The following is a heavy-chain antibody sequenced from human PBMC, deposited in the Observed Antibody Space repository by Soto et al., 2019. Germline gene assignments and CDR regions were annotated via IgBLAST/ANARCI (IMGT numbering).Heavy chain of an antibody. Sequence: KQSQTLSLTCAISGDSVSSNSAAWNWIRQSPSRGLEWLGRTYYRSKWYNDYAVSVKSRITINPDTSKNQFSLQLNSVTPEDTAVYYCARVLLLWFGELRDYYYYGMDVWGQGTTVTVSS. CDR3: ARVLLLWFGELRDYYYYGMDV. D-gene: IGHD3-10*01. V-gene: IGHV6-1*01. CDR1: GDSVSSNSAA. J-gene: IGHJ6*02. CDR2: TYYRSKWYN.